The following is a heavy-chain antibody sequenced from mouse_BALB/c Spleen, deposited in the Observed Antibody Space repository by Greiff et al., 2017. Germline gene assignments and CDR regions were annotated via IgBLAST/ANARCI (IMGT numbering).Heavy chain of an antibody. J-gene: IGHJ3*01. CDR3: ARGSLDYETSY. CDR1: GFTFSYYY. D-gene: IGHD2-4*01. CDR2: ISDGGSYT. Sequence: EVQLVESGGGLVKPGGSLKLSCAASGFTFSYYYMYWVRQTPEKRLEWVATISDGGSYTYYPDSVKGRFTISRDNAKNNLYLQMSSLKSEDTAMYYCARGSLDYETSYWGQGTLVTVSA. V-gene: IGHV5-4*02.